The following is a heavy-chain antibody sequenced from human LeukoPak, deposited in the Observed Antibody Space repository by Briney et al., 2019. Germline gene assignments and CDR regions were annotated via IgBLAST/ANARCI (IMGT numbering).Heavy chain of an antibody. CDR2: IYYSGST. CDR3: ARGFGYDFWSGYSGPYYYGMDV. CDR1: GGSISSSNYY. J-gene: IGHJ6*02. V-gene: IGHV4-61*01. D-gene: IGHD3-3*01. Sequence: PSETLSLTCTVSGGSISSSNYYWSRIRQPPGKGLEWIGYIYYSGSTNYNPSLKSRVTISVDTSKNQFSLKLSSVTAADTAVYYCARGFGYDFWSGYSGPYYYGMDVWGQGTTVTVSS.